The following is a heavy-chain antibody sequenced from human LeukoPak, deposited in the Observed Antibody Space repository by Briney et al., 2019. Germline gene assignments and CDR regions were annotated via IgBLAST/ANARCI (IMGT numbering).Heavy chain of an antibody. CDR1: GGSFSGYY. V-gene: IGHV4-34*01. Sequence: NPSETLSLTCAVYGGSFSGYYWSWLRQPPGKGLEWIGEINHSGSTNYNPSLKSRVTISVDTSKNQFSLKLSSVTAADTAVYYCARRYSSSWYRAFDIWGQGTMVTVSS. CDR2: INHSGST. J-gene: IGHJ3*02. CDR3: ARRYSSSWYRAFDI. D-gene: IGHD6-13*01.